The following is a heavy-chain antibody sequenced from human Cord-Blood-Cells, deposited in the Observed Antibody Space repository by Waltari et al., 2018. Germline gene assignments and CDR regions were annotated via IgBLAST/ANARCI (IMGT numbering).Heavy chain of an antibody. CDR1: GYTFTGYY. Sequence: QVQLVQSGAEVKKPGASVKVSCKASGYTFTGYYMHWGRQGPGQGLEWMGWINPYSGDTYISTAYMELSRLRSDDTAVYYCASGGYSGYDYPDYWGQGTLVTVSS. V-gene: IGHV1-2*02. D-gene: IGHD5-12*01. CDR3: ASGGYSGYDYPDY. J-gene: IGHJ4*02. CDR2: INPYSG.